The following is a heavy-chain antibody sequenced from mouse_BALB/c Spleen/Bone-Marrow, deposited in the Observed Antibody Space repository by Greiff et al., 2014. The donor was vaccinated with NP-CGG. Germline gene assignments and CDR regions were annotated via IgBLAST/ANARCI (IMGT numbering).Heavy chain of an antibody. CDR2: INPYNDGT. V-gene: IGHV1-14*01. CDR1: GYTFTSYV. CDR3: ARRQFITTAAWFAY. J-gene: IGHJ3*01. D-gene: IGHD1-2*01. Sequence: VQLQQPGPELVKPGASVKMSCKASGYTFTSYVMHWVKQKPGQGLEWIGYINPYNDGTKYNEKFKGKATLTSDKSSSTAYMELSSLTSEYSAVYYCARRQFITTAAWFAYWGQGTLVTVSA.